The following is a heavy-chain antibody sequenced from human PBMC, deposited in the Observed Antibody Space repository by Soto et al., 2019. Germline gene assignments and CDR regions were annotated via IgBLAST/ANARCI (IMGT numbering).Heavy chain of an antibody. D-gene: IGHD2-15*01. J-gene: IGHJ4*02. CDR2: IYSGGST. Sequence: GGSLRLSCAASGFTVSSNYMSWVRQAPGKGLEWVSVIYSGGSTYYADSVKGRFTISRDNSKNTLYLQMNSLRAEDTAVYYCATVYCSGGSCYSIDYWGQGTLLTVSS. CDR1: GFTVSSNY. V-gene: IGHV3-53*01. CDR3: ATVYCSGGSCYSIDY.